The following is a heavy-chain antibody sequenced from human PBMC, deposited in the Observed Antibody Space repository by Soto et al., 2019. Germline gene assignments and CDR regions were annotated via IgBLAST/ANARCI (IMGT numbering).Heavy chain of an antibody. J-gene: IGHJ4*02. CDR1: GGPFPNGGYY. Sequence: SETLSLTCTVFGGPFPNGGYYWSWIRQEPGKGLEWIGYTHYSGDTSYNPSLRSRVTISTDTSKTQFSLRLRSVTSADRAVYYCARGDSQVSSVFDYWGQGMLVTVSS. CDR2: THYSGDT. D-gene: IGHD3-16*01. CDR3: ARGDSQVSSVFDY. V-gene: IGHV4-31*03.